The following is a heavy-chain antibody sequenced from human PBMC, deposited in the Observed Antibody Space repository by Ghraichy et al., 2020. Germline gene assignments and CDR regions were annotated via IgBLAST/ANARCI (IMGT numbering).Heavy chain of an antibody. V-gene: IGHV3-43*01. CDR3: VGTGTTSGFDY. J-gene: IGHJ4*02. Sequence: GGSLRLSCAASGFTFDDYTMHWVRQAPGKGLEWVSLISWDGGSTYYADSVKGRFTISRDNSKNSLYLQMNSLRTEDTALYYCVGTGTTSGFDYWGQGTLVTVSS. CDR1: GFTFDDYT. D-gene: IGHD1-1*01. CDR2: ISWDGGST.